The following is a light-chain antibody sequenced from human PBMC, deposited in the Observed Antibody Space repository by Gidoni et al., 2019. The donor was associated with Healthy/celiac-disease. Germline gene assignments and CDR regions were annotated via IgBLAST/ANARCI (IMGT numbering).Light chain of an antibody. Sequence: QSPSSLSASVGDRVTITCRASQSISSYLNWYQQKPGQAPKLLIYAASSLQSGVPSRFSGSGSGTDFTLTISSLQPEDFATYYCQQSYSTPRTFGQGTKVEIK. J-gene: IGKJ1*01. CDR3: QQSYSTPRT. V-gene: IGKV1-39*01. CDR1: QSISSY. CDR2: AAS.